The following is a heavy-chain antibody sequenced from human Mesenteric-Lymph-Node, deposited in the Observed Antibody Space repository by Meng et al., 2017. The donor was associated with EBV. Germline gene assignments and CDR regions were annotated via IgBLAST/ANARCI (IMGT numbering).Heavy chain of an antibody. D-gene: IGHD2-15*01. CDR1: GFTVSINY. CDR3: AREGYCSGISCYPEDY. J-gene: IGHJ4*02. CDR2: IYSGGST. V-gene: IGHV3-53*01. Sequence: GSCCVVCHPVRPRRLSSACPGFTVSINYSSWVLQPPGKGLTWISVIYSGGSTYYADSVKGRFTTSRDNSTTSLYLPRNSLWAEATAVYYCAREGYCSGISCYPEDYWGQGTLFTVSS.